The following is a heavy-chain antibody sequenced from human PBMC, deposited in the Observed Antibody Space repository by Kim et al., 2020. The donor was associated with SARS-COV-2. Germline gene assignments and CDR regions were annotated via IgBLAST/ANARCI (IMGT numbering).Heavy chain of an antibody. CDR1: GFTFSSYS. J-gene: IGHJ4*02. CDR3: ARDRGEGVAAFDY. CDR2: ISSSSSYI. Sequence: GGSLRLSCAASGFTFSSYSMNWVRQAPGKGLEWVSSISSSSSYIYYADSVKGRFTISRDNAKNSLYLQMNSLRAEDTAVYYCARDRGEGVAAFDYWGQGTLVTVSS. D-gene: IGHD3-10*01. V-gene: IGHV3-21*01.